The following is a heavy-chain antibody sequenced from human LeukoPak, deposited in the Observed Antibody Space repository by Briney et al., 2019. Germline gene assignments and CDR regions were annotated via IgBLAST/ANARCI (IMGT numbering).Heavy chain of an antibody. V-gene: IGHV3-23*01. D-gene: IGHD6-19*01. CDR2: ISGSGGST. CDR3: AKVTSPPGYSSGWWTFDY. J-gene: IGHJ4*02. CDR1: GFTFSSYA. Sequence: SGGSLRLSCAASGFTFSSYAMSWVRQAPGKGLEWVSAISGSGGSTCYADSVKGRFTISRDNSKNTLYLQMNSLRAEDTAVYYCAKVTSPPGYSSGWWTFDYWGQGTLVTVSS.